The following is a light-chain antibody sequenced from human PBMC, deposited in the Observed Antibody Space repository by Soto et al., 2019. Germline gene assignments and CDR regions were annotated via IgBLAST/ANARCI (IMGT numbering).Light chain of an antibody. CDR1: QSISSY. CDR2: AAS. Sequence: DIQMTQSPSSLSASVGDRVTITCRASQSISSYLNWYQQKPGKAPKLLIYAASSLQSGVPSRLRGSGSGTDFTLTISSLQPEDFANYYCQQSYSTPPITFGQGTRLEIK. CDR3: QQSYSTPPIT. V-gene: IGKV1-39*01. J-gene: IGKJ5*01.